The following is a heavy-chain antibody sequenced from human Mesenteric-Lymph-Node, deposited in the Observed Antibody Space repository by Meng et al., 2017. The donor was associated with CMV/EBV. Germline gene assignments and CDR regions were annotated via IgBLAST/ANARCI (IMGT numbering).Heavy chain of an antibody. J-gene: IGHJ6*02. D-gene: IGHD3-16*01. CDR2: IYYTGIT. CDR1: GGSLSAYY. CDR3: AKYDNGKFAMDV. V-gene: IGHV4-34*11. Sequence: SDILSSTFAVYGGSLSAYYWSWIRQPPGKGLEWSAFIYYTGITFYNPSLTSRVTISLDTSKTQVSLKLTSVTAADTAMYYCAKYDNGKFAMDVWGRGTTVTVSS.